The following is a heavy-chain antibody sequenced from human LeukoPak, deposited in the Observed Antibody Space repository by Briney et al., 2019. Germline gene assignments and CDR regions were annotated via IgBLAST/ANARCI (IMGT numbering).Heavy chain of an antibody. Sequence: GGSLRLSCAASGFTFSSYEMNWVRQAPGKGLEWISYISTSGSTIYYADSVKGRFTISRDNAKNSLYPQMNSLRSEDTAVYYCARGAGYCSSTSCYGSYYYMDVWGKGTTVTVSS. D-gene: IGHD2-2*01. CDR1: GFTFSSYE. CDR3: ARGAGYCSSTSCYGSYYYMDV. V-gene: IGHV3-48*03. J-gene: IGHJ6*03. CDR2: ISTSGSTI.